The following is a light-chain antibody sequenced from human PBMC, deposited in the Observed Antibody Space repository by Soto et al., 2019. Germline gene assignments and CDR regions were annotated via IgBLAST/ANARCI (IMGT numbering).Light chain of an antibody. V-gene: IGLV2-11*01. CDR3: CSYAGSYTHV. CDR2: DVT. CDR1: SSDVGGYNY. J-gene: IGLJ1*01. Sequence: QSALTQPRSVSGSPGQSVAISCTGTSSDVGGYNYVSWYQQHPGKAPKLIIYDVTKRPSGVTDRFSGSSSGNTASLTISGLQAEDEADYYCCSYAGSYTHVFGTGTKVTVL.